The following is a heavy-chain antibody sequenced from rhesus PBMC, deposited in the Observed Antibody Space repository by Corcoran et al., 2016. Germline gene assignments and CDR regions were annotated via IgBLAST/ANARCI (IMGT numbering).Heavy chain of an antibody. J-gene: IGHJ4*01. D-gene: IGHD6-25*01. V-gene: IGHV1-111*02. CDR3: ATLLPGYSGSQIDY. Sequence: EVQLVQSGAEVKKPGASVKISCKASGYTFTAYYLHWVRQAPGKGLKWMGRVDPEDGETIHAQKCQDRVTITADTSTDTAYMELSSLRSEDTAVYYCATLLPGYSGSQIDYWGQGVLVTVSS. CDR2: VDPEDGET. CDR1: GYTFTAYY.